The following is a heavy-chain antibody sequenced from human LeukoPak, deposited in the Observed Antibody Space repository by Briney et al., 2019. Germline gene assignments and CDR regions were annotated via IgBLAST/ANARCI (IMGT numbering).Heavy chain of an antibody. CDR2: IKKDGSDK. Sequence: GGSLRLSCAASGFTFSDYWMIWVRQAPGKGLEWVANIKKDGSDKYYVDSVKGRFTVSRDNAKNSLYLQMSSLRAEDTAVYYCARDLIQIYGSGYWGQGTLVTVSS. J-gene: IGHJ4*02. CDR1: GFTFSDYW. D-gene: IGHD3-10*01. CDR3: ARDLIQIYGSGY. V-gene: IGHV3-7*01.